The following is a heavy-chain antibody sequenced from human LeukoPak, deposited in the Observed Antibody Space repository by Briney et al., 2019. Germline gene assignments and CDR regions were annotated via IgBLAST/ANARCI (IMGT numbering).Heavy chain of an antibody. D-gene: IGHD1-26*01. CDR2: LIENGATT. V-gene: IGHV3-23*01. Sequence: QPGRSLRLSCAASGFTFDDYAMSWVRRAPGKGLEWVSGLIENGATTYYADSVKGRFTISRDNSRNTMYLQMNSLRVEDTAVYYCVKDYQVGNSPAFGDYWGQGTLVTISS. CDR3: VKDYQVGNSPAFGDY. CDR1: GFTFDDYA. J-gene: IGHJ4*02.